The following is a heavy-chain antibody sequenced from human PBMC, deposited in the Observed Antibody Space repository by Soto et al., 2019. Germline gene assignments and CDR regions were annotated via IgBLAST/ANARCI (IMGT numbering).Heavy chain of an antibody. CDR3: ARGGLEPSHY. CDR1: GFNLGSYW. Sequence: GGSLRLSCAASGFNLGSYWMHWVRQAPGKGLVWVSRINDYGTTINYAESVEGRFTISRDDAKSEVYLQMNNLRAEDTAVYYCARGGLEPSHYRGQGALVTVSS. CDR2: INDYGTTI. D-gene: IGHD1-1*01. V-gene: IGHV3-74*01. J-gene: IGHJ4*02.